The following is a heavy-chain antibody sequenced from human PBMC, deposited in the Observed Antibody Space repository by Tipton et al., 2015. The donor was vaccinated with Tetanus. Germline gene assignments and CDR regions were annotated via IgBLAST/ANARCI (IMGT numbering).Heavy chain of an antibody. V-gene: IGHV4-4*07. CDR3: ARDRDYYGSGSRGMDV. J-gene: IGHJ6*02. D-gene: IGHD3-10*01. CDR1: GGSITSNY. CDR2: IYTSENT. Sequence: TLSLTCTVSGGSITSNYWTWIRQPAGKGLEWIGRIYTSENTNYNPSLKSRVTMSVDTSKNQFSLKLNSVTAADTAVYYCARDRDYYGSGSRGMDVWGQGTRVTVSS.